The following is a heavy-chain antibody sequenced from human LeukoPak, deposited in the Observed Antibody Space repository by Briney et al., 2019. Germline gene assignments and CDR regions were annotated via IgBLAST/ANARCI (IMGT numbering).Heavy chain of an antibody. J-gene: IGHJ4*02. D-gene: IGHD1-1*01. Sequence: PGGSLRLSYAASGFTFDDYAMHWVRQAPGKGLEWVSGISWNSGSIVYADSVKGRFTISRDNAKNSLYLQMNSLRVEDMALYYCAKGTSSGNYYWIDYWGQGTLVTVSS. CDR3: AKGTSSGNYYWIDY. V-gene: IGHV3-9*03. CDR2: ISWNSGSI. CDR1: GFTFDDYA.